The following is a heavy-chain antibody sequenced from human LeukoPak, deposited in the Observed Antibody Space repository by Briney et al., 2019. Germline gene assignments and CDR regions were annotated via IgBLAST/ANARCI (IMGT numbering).Heavy chain of an antibody. CDR3: ERVVTVGAASRFDY. V-gene: IGHV1-2*02. Sequence: ASLKVSCKTSGFTFTGYHIHWVRQAPGQGLEWMGWINPNSGDTNLAQNFQGRVTITSDTSISTAYMEMRSLRSDDTTVYYCERVVTVGAASRFDYWGQGSLVTVSS. J-gene: IGHJ4*02. CDR1: GFTFTGYH. CDR2: INPNSGDT. D-gene: IGHD1-26*01.